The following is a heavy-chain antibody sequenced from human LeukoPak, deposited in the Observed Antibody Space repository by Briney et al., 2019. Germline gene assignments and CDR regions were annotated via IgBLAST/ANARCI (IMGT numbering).Heavy chain of an antibody. CDR3: ARYDSSGYYDGAKWFDP. CDR1: GFTFSSYG. Sequence: PGGSLRLSCAASGFTFSSYGMHWVRQAPSKGLEWVAFIRYDGSNKYYADSVKGRFTISRDNSKNTLYLQMNSLRAEYTAVYYCARYDSSGYYDGAKWFDPWGQGTLVTVSS. V-gene: IGHV3-30*02. J-gene: IGHJ5*02. D-gene: IGHD3-22*01. CDR2: IRYDGSNK.